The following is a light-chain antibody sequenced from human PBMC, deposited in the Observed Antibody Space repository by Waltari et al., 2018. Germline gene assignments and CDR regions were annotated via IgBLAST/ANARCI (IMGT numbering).Light chain of an antibody. Sequence: QSVLTQPPSASGTPGQRVPISCSGSSSNIGVNVVNWYQQLPGKAPTLLIYRSDQRHSGVPDRFSGSKSGTIASLAISGLQSADEGDYYCAAWDDSLHGHWVFGGGTKVTVL. CDR3: AAWDDSLHGHWV. CDR2: RSD. J-gene: IGLJ3*02. V-gene: IGLV1-44*01. CDR1: SSNIGVNV.